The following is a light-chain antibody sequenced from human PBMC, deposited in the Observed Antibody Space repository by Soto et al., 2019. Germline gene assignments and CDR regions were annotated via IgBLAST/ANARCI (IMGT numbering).Light chain of an antibody. Sequence: ESVLTQSPTTLSLSPGSRPTLPCRASQSVSTYLAWYQQRPGKAPRLLXYDASYRATDIPPRFSGSGSGKDFTLNISSLEPEDFAVYYCQQRRSWPPTITFGQGTRLEIK. V-gene: IGKV3-11*01. CDR2: DAS. CDR3: QQRRSWPPTIT. CDR1: QSVSTY. J-gene: IGKJ5*01.